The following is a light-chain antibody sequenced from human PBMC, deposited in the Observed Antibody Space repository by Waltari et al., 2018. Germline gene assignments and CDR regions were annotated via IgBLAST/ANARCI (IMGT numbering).Light chain of an antibody. CDR3: QQYNSYSLLT. J-gene: IGKJ4*01. V-gene: IGKV1-5*03. Sequence: CQASQRISNRLAWYQQKPGKAPKLLIYKASTLESGVPSRFSGSGSGTEFTLTISSLQPDDFATYYCQQYNSYSLLTFGGGTKVEIK. CDR1: QRISNR. CDR2: KAS.